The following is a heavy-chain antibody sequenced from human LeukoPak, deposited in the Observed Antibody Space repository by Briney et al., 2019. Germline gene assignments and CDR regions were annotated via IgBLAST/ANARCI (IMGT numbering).Heavy chain of an antibody. J-gene: IGHJ4*02. CDR3: ARHRGGRFSESYCDY. D-gene: IGHD1-26*01. V-gene: IGHV4-59*08. CDR1: GDFLRGYY. CDR2: IYSTGLT. Sequence: SETLSLTCTVSGDFLRGYYWSWFRQPPGRTLEWIGFIYSTGLTDYNPSLKSRVTMLLDSSKNQYSLELSSVTAADTAVYYCARHRGGRFSESYCDYWGQGTLVTVSS.